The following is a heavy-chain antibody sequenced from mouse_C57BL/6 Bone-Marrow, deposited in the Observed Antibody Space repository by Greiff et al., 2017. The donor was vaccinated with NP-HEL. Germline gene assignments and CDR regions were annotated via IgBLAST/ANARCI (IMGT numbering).Heavy chain of an antibody. D-gene: IGHD6-2*01. CDR1: GYTFTSYW. CDR3: ARFLSCGVYYAMDY. V-gene: IGHV1-55*01. Sequence: VQLKESGAELVKPGASVKMSCKASGYTFTSYWITWVKQRPGQGLEWIGDIYPGSGSTNYNEKFKSKATLTVDTSSSTAYMQLSSLTSEDSAVYDCARFLSCGVYYAMDYWGQGTSVTVSS. J-gene: IGHJ4*01. CDR2: IYPGSGST.